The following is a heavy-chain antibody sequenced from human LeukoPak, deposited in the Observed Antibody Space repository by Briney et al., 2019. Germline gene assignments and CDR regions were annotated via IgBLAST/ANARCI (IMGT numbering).Heavy chain of an antibody. J-gene: IGHJ4*02. CDR3: ARDYFGNSLLDN. V-gene: IGHV1-2*02. CDR1: GYSFTGHY. CDR2: IHPKSGDT. D-gene: IGHD4-23*01. Sequence: ASVKVCCKTSGYSFTGHYVNWVRQAPGQGLEWMGWIHPKSGDTNYALKFHGRVTMTRDTSISTVYMDLSRLSSDDTAVYYCARDYFGNSLLDNWGQGTLVTVSS.